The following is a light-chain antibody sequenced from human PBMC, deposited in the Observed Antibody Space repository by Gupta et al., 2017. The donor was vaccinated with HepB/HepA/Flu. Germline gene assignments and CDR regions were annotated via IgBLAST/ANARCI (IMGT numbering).Light chain of an antibody. Sequence: EIVLTQSPGTLSLSPGERATLSCRASQSVSSSYLAWYQQKPGQAPRLLIYAASNRATGIPDRFSGSGSGTDFTLTISRREPEDFAVYYCQQYDSSPMCNFGQGTKMEIK. CDR1: QSVSSSY. CDR2: AAS. V-gene: IGKV3-20*01. J-gene: IGKJ2*04. CDR3: QQYDSSPMCN.